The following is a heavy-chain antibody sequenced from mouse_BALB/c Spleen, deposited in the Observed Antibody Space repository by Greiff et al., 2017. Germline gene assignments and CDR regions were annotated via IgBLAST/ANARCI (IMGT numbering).Heavy chain of an antibody. V-gene: IGHV1S22*01. D-gene: IGHD2-2*01. Sequence: LQQPGSELVRPGASVKLSCKASGYTFTSSWMHWVKQRPGQGLEWIGNIYPGSGSTNYDEKFKSKATLTVDTSSSTAYMQLSSLTSEDSAVYYRTSHGYPAWFAYWGQGTLVTVSA. CDR2: IYPGSGST. CDR3: TSHGYPAWFAY. J-gene: IGHJ3*01. CDR1: GYTFTSSW.